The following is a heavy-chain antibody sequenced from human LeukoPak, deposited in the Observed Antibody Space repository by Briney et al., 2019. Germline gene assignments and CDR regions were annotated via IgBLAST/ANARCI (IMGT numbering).Heavy chain of an antibody. D-gene: IGHD4-23*01. CDR2: IYTSGST. V-gene: IGHV4-4*07. Sequence: SETLSLTCTVSGGSISSYYWSWIRQPAGKGLVWIGRIYTSGSTNYNPSLKSRVTMSVDTSKNQFSLKLSSVNAADTAVYYCATSSGETVVTPFAFDYWGQGTLVTVSS. J-gene: IGHJ4*02. CDR1: GGSISSYY. CDR3: ATSSGETVVTPFAFDY.